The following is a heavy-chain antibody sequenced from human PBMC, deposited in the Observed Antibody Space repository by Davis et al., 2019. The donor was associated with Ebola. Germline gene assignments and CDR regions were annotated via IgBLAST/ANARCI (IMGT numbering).Heavy chain of an antibody. Sequence: GESLKISCAASGFTFDDYGMSWVRQAPGKGLEWVSGINWNGGSTGYADSVKGRFTISRDNAKNSLYLQMNSLRAEDTALYYCARSLGGYSSGWYSPNFDYWGQGTLVTVSS. D-gene: IGHD6-19*01. V-gene: IGHV3-20*04. CDR2: INWNGGST. CDR3: ARSLGGYSSGWYSPNFDY. CDR1: GFTFDDYG. J-gene: IGHJ4*02.